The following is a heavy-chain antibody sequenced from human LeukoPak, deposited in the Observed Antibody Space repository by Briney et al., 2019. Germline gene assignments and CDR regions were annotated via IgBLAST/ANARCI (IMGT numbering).Heavy chain of an antibody. CDR1: GFTFYDYA. V-gene: IGHV3-9*01. CDR3: AKDRVGATSGTFDI. CDR2: ISGNSVSI. D-gene: IGHD1-26*01. J-gene: IGHJ3*02. Sequence: PGGSLRLSCAASGFTFYDYAMHCVPQSSGKGLEWVSGISGNSVSIGYADSLKGRFTISRDNANNSLYLQMNSLRAEDTALYYCAKDRVGATSGTFDIWGQGTMVTVSS.